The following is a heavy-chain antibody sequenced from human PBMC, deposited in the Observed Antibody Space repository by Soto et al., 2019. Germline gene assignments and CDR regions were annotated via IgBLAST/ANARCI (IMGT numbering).Heavy chain of an antibody. J-gene: IGHJ6*02. CDR2: VTANGGST. CDR1: GFTFRVYA. D-gene: IGHD2-21*02. V-gene: IGHV3-23*01. CDR3: ASLGVGDWANYYYYYGMDV. Sequence: GGSLRLSCAATGFTFRVYAMTWVRQAPGKGLEWVSAVTANGGSTYSADSVKGRFTISRDNSKNTLFLQMNSLRAEDTAVYYCASLGVGDWANYYYYYGMDVWGQGTTVTVS.